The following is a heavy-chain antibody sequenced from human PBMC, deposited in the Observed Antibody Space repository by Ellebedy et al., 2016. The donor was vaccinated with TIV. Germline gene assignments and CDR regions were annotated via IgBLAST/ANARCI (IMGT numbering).Heavy chain of an antibody. Sequence: SETLSLXXAVSGGSISSSNWWSWVRPPPGKGLEWIGEIYHSGSTNYNPSLKSRVTISVDKSKNQFSLKLSSVTAADTAVYYCARGHDGSGSYKWFNPWGQGTLVTVSS. CDR2: IYHSGST. D-gene: IGHD3-10*01. CDR3: ARGHDGSGSYKWFNP. J-gene: IGHJ5*02. CDR1: GGSISSSNW. V-gene: IGHV4-4*02.